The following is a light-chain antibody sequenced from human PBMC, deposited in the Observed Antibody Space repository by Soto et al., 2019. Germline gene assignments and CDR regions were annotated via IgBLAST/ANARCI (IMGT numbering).Light chain of an antibody. J-gene: IGKJ1*01. CDR3: QQYVSTPWP. CDR1: QSVSNRY. Sequence: EMVLTQSPGTLSLSPGERATLSCRASQSVSNRYLAWYQQKPGQAPRLLIYGASSRATGIPDRFSGSGSGTDFTLTISRLEPEDFAVYYCQQYVSTPWPFGQGT. V-gene: IGKV3-20*01. CDR2: GAS.